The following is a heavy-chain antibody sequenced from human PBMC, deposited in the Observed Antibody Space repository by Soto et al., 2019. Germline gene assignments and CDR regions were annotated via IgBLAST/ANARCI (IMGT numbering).Heavy chain of an antibody. CDR1: GLTFSSYW. D-gene: IGHD1-26*01. V-gene: IGHV3-74*01. CDR3: ARASGSNIHFDY. Sequence: PGGSLRLFCAASGLTFSSYWMHWVRQAPGKGLVWVSRINTDGSSTTYADSVKGRFTISRDNTKNTLYLQMNSLRVEDTAVYYCARASGSNIHFDYWGQGSLVTVSS. CDR2: INTDGSST. J-gene: IGHJ4*02.